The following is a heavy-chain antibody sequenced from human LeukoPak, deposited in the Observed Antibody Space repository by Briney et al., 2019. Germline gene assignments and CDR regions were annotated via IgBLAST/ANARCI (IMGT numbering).Heavy chain of an antibody. Sequence: GGSLRLSCAASGFTFSSYGMHWVRQAPGKRLEWVAVISYDGSNKYYADSVKGRYTISRDNSKNTLYLQMNSLRAEDTAVYYCAKDLGYGSGGDYYYGMDVWGQGTTVTVSS. V-gene: IGHV3-30*18. CDR3: AKDLGYGSGGDYYYGMDV. D-gene: IGHD3-10*01. CDR1: GFTFSSYG. J-gene: IGHJ6*02. CDR2: ISYDGSNK.